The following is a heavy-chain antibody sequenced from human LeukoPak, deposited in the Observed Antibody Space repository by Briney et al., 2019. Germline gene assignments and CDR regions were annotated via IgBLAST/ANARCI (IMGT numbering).Heavy chain of an antibody. J-gene: IGHJ4*02. V-gene: IGHV1-2*02. CDR3: ARAFSSGWYVIDY. CDR1: GGTFSSYA. Sequence: ASVKVSCKASGGTFSSYAISWVRQAPGQGLEWMGWINPNSGGTTYAQKFRARVTMTRDTSITTAYLDLSRLRSDDTAVYYCARAFSSGWYVIDYWGQGTLVTVSS. D-gene: IGHD6-19*01. CDR2: INPNSGGT.